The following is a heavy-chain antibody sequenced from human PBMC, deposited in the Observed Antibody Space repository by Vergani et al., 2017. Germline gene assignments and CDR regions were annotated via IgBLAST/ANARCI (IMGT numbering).Heavy chain of an antibody. D-gene: IGHD2-2*03. Sequence: QVQLVQSGAEVKKPGASVKVSCKASGYTFTSYGISWVRQAPGQGLEWMGWISAYNGNTNYAQKLQGRVTMTTDTSTSTAYMELRSLRSDDTAVYYCARYGLDIVVVPGDYYYYMDVWGKGTTVTVSS. CDR1: GYTFTSYG. J-gene: IGHJ6*03. CDR3: ARYGLDIVVVPGDYYYYMDV. CDR2: ISAYNGNT. V-gene: IGHV1-18*01.